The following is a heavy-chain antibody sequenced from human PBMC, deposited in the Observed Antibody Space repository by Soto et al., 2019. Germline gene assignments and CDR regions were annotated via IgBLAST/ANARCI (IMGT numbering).Heavy chain of an antibody. CDR3: ARPLRLDSIVLYGETVYYDYGFDV. D-gene: IGHD6-19*01. Sequence: SVKVSCKASGGTFSSYAISWVRQAPGQGLEWMGGIIPIFGTANYAQKFQGRVTITADKSTSTAYMELSSLRSEDTAVYYCARPLRLDSIVLYGETVYYDYGFDVCGKGTTVSVYS. CDR2: IIPIFGTA. V-gene: IGHV1-69*06. CDR1: GGTFSSYA. J-gene: IGHJ6*04.